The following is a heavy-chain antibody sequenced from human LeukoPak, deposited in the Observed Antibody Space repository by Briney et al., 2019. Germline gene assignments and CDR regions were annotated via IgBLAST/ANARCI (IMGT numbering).Heavy chain of an antibody. CDR3: TTDYYDYVWGSYRPDY. CDR2: ISYDGSNK. CDR1: GLTFSIYG. Sequence: GGSLTLSCAPSGLTFSIYGMLWVRQAPGKGLEWLAFISYDGSNKYYADSVKGRFAISRDNSKNTLYLQMNSLIAEDTAVYYCTTDYYDYVWGSYRPDYWGQGTLVTVSS. J-gene: IGHJ4*02. D-gene: IGHD3-16*02. V-gene: IGHV3-30*03.